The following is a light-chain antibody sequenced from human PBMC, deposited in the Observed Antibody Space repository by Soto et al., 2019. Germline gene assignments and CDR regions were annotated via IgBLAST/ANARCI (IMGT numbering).Light chain of an antibody. CDR3: SSSTSSSTLPYV. CDR2: DVS. CDR1: SSDVGGYNY. J-gene: IGLJ1*01. Sequence: QSVLTQPASVSGSPGQSITISCTGASSDVGGYNYVSWYQQHPGKAPKLMIYDVSNRPSGVSNRFSGSKSGNTASLTISGLQAEDEADYSCSSSTSSSTLPYVFGTGTKVTVL. V-gene: IGLV2-14*01.